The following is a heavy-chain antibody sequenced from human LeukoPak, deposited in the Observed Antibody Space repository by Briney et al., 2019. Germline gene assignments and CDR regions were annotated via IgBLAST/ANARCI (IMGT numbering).Heavy chain of an antibody. J-gene: IGHJ4*02. CDR1: GGSFGGYY. CDR2: INHSGST. CDR3: ARESRGNDYGGNGFDY. D-gene: IGHD4-23*01. V-gene: IGHV4-34*01. Sequence: SETLSLTCAVYGGSFGGYYWSWIRQPPGKGLEWIGEINHSGSTNYNPSLKSRVTISVDTSKNQFSLKLSSVTAADTAVYYCARESRGNDYGGNGFDYWGQGTLVTVSS.